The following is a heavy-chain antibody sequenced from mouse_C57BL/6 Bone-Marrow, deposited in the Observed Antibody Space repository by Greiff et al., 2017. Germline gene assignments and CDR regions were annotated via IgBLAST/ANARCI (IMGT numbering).Heavy chain of an antibody. CDR2: IYPSDSET. V-gene: IGHV1-61*01. CDR3: ARWTYGKSY. Sequence: VQLQQPGAELVRPGSSVKLSCKASGYTFTSYWMDWVKQRPGHGLEWIGNIYPSDSETHYNQKFKDKATLTVDKSSSTAYMQLSSLTSEDSAVYYCARWTYGKSYWGQGTTLTVSS. CDR1: GYTFTSYW. J-gene: IGHJ2*01. D-gene: IGHD2-1*01.